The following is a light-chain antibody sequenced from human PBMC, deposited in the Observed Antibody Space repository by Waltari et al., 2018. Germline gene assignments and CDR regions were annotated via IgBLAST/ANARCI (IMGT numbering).Light chain of an antibody. CDR2: VNSDRSH. Sequence: QLVVTQSPSASASLGASVKLTCTLSSRHSSNIIARPQQQPEKGPRYLMKVNSDRSHSRGDASADRFSGSSSRAERYLTISSLQAEDEADDYCQTGGHGTWVFGGGTKLTVL. CDR1: SRHSSNI. CDR3: QTGGHGTWV. V-gene: IGLV4-69*01. J-gene: IGLJ3*02.